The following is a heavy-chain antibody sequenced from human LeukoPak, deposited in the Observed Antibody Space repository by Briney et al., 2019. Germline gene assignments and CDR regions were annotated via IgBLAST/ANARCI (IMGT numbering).Heavy chain of an antibody. Sequence: PGGSLRLSCIVSGFTFSNHAMNWVRQSPGKGLEWISGINIRSTGTYYAGSMKGRFTISRDDSKNTLYLQMNSLSVEDTAIYYCAKLLGTMWPMWGLDVWGQGTTVTVSS. CDR1: GFTFSNHA. CDR2: INIRSTGT. J-gene: IGHJ6*02. V-gene: IGHV3-23*01. D-gene: IGHD2-8*02. CDR3: AKLLGTMWPMWGLDV.